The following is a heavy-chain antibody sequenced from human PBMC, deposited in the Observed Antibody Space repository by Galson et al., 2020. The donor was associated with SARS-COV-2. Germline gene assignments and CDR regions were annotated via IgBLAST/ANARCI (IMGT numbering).Heavy chain of an antibody. V-gene: IGHV3-23*01. CDR3: AKEGASVGVPYFDY. Sequence: GGSLRLSCVASGFTFSKYGMSWVRQAPGKGLEWVSGIPDNGGGTYYADSVKGRFTISRDNSKNTLYLQMNSLRAEDTAVYFCAKEGASVGVPYFDYWGQGVLVTVSS. J-gene: IGHJ4*02. CDR2: IPDNGGGT. CDR1: GFTFSKYG. D-gene: IGHD2-2*01.